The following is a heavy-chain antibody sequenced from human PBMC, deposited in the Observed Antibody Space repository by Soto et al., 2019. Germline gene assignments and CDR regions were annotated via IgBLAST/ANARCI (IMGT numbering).Heavy chain of an antibody. J-gene: IGHJ4*02. CDR2: IGGSSGTT. D-gene: IGHD1-7*01. V-gene: IGHV3-23*01. CDR1: GLTFSDFA. Sequence: GGSLRLSCEVSGLTFSDFAMSWVRQAPGKGLEWASAIGGSSGTTFYADSVKGRFTISKDYAKNMLYLQMNSLRAEDTAVYYCAKFKGFNWNYVFDYWGQGVPVTVSS. CDR3: AKFKGFNWNYVFDY.